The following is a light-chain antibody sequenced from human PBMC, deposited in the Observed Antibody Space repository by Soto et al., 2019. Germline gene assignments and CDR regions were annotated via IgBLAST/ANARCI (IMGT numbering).Light chain of an antibody. CDR2: GAS. V-gene: IGKV3D-15*01. CDR3: QHNSCPRT. J-gene: IGKJ1*01. Sequence: EIELSQNPATLVVCHGERATLSCRASQSVSSDLAWYHQKPGQAPRLLIYGASTRATGIPARFSGSGSGTEFILTIITRLADEVAVVYYWQHNSCPRTFGQGTKVDIK. CDR1: QSVSSD.